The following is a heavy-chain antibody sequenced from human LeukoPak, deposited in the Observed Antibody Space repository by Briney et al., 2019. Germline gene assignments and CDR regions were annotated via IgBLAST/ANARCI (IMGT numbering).Heavy chain of an antibody. CDR1: GFTFSNYA. V-gene: IGHV3-23*01. Sequence: GGSLRVSCAASGFTFSNYAMNWVRQAPGKGPEWVSYIRGGGAVTHYADSVKGRFIISRDNSNNILYLQMSSLRAEDTAVYYCAKCEDSYGNDALDIWGQGTMVTVSS. CDR2: IRGGGAVT. J-gene: IGHJ3*02. CDR3: AKCEDSYGNDALDI. D-gene: IGHD5-18*01.